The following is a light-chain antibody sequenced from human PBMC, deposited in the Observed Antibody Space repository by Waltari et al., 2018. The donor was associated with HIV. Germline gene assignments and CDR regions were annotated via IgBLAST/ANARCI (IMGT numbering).Light chain of an antibody. CDR1: EGLTVSY. CDR2: GAS. J-gene: IGKJ2*01. Sequence: EIVLTQSPGTLSLSPGERASLSCRGSEGLTVSYLAWYQWKPGQAPRLLIYGASNRATGIPARFSGSGSGTGFTLTISRLEPEDFAVYYCQQYVIPPYTFGQGTKLEIK. V-gene: IGKV3-20*01. CDR3: QQYVIPPYT.